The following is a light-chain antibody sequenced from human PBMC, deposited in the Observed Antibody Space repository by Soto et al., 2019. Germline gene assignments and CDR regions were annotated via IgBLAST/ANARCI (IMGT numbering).Light chain of an antibody. CDR2: EVS. CDR3: NSYTTSSARV. V-gene: IGLV2-14*01. J-gene: IGLJ1*01. CDR1: SSDVGASNY. Sequence: QSALTQPASVSGSPGQSITISCTGTSSDVGASNYVSWYQQHPGKVPKLIIYEVSNRPSGVSDRFSGSKSGNTASLTISGLQAEDEGDYYCNSYTTSSARVFGTGTKGTV.